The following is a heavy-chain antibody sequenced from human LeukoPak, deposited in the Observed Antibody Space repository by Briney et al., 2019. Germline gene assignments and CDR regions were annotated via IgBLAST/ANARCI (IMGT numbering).Heavy chain of an antibody. D-gene: IGHD3-10*01. J-gene: IGHJ4*02. CDR1: GDSVSSNSAA. Sequence: SQTLSLTCAIFGDSVSSNSAAWNWIRQSPSRGLEWLGRAFYRSQWYNDYAVSVKGRMAINPDTSKNQFSLQLNSVTPEDTAVYYCAREEAGTYGFEYWGQGTLVTVSS. CDR2: AFYRSQWYN. CDR3: AREEAGTYGFEY. V-gene: IGHV6-1*01.